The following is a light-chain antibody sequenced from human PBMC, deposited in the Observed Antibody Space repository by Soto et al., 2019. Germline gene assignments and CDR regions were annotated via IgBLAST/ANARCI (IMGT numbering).Light chain of an antibody. J-gene: IGKJ3*01. V-gene: IGKV3-20*01. CDR3: QQYSSSPPEFT. CDR1: QSVGSSY. Sequence: EIVLTQSPGTLSVSPGERVTLSCRASQSVGSSYLAWYQQRPGQAPRLLIFGASYRATGIPDRFSGSGSGTDFTLTISRLEPEDVAVDYCQQYSSSPPEFTFGPGTKVDS. CDR2: GAS.